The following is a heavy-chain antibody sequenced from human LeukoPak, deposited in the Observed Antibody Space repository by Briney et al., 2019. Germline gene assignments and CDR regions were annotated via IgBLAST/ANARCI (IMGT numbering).Heavy chain of an antibody. V-gene: IGHV4-34*01. CDR3: ARHYYYDSSGHTPLDY. CDR2: INHSGST. D-gene: IGHD3-22*01. J-gene: IGHJ4*02. Sequence: SETLSLTCTVSGGSISSYYWSWIRQPPGKGLEWIGEINHSGSTNYNPSLKSRVTISVDTSKNQFSLKLSSVTAADTAVYYCARHYYYDSSGHTPLDYWGQGTLVTVSS. CDR1: GGSISSYY.